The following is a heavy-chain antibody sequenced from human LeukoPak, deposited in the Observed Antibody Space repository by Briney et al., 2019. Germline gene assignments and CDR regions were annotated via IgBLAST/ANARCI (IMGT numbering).Heavy chain of an antibody. CDR2: ISSSSSTI. CDR3: ARDYLALLGGAPYDAFDI. Sequence: GGSLRLSCAASGFTFSSYSMNWVRQAPGKGLEWVSYISSSSSTIYYADSVKGRFTISRDNAKNSLYLQMNSLRAEDTAVYYCARDYLALLGGAPYDAFDIWGQGTMVTVSS. CDR1: GFTFSSYS. V-gene: IGHV3-48*01. J-gene: IGHJ3*02. D-gene: IGHD1-26*01.